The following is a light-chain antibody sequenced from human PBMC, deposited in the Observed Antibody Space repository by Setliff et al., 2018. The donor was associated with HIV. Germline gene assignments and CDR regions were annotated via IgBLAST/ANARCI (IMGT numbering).Light chain of an antibody. CDR1: SSDVGGYNY. CDR2: EVS. CDR3: SSYAGSNKG. Sequence: QSALTQPPSASGSPGQSVTISCTGTSSDVGGYNYVSWYQQHPGKAPKLMIYEVSKRPSGVPDRFSGSKSGNTASLTVSGLQAEDEADYYCSSYAGSNKGFGTGTKVTV. J-gene: IGLJ1*01. V-gene: IGLV2-8*01.